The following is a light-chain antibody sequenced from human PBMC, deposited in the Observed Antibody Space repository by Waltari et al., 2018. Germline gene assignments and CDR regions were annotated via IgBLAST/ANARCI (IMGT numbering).Light chain of an antibody. J-gene: IGKJ1*01. Sequence: EIVLTQSPGTLSLSPGERATLSCRASQSVSRSLAWYQQKPGQAPRLLIYGASNRATGIPDRFSGSGSGTDFSLIITRLEPEDLAMYYCQHYVRLPATFGQGTKVEIK. CDR2: GAS. CDR3: QHYVRLPAT. CDR1: QSVSRS. V-gene: IGKV3-20*01.